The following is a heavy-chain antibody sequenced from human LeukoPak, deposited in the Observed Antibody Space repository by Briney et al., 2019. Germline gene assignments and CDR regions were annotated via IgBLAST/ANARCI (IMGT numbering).Heavy chain of an antibody. CDR3: GRAVGTTTPIYYCYHMFV. CDR1: GDSITRSSYY. D-gene: IGHD1-26*01. J-gene: IGHJ6*03. CDR2: IYHRGYT. V-gene: IGHV4-39*07. Sequence: PSETLSLTCFVSGDSITRSSYYWDWIRQPAGKGLEWIGSIYHRGYTYYNPSLERRLTISIDTPKHHFSLRLSSVTAGDSAVYYFGRAVGTTTPIYYCYHMFVWGKGTTGTLSS.